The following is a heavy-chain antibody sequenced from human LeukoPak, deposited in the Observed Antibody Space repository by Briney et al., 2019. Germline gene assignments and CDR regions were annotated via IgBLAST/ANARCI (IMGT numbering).Heavy chain of an antibody. D-gene: IGHD1-1*01. V-gene: IGHV4-30-2*01. Sequence: SETLSLTCAVSGGSISSGGYSWSWIRQPPGKGLEWIGYIYHSGSTYYNPSLKSRVTISVDTSKNQFSLKLSSVTAADTAVYYCARVGTLRWFDPWGQGTLVTVSS. CDR2: IYHSGST. CDR1: GGSISSGGYS. CDR3: ARVGTLRWFDP. J-gene: IGHJ5*02.